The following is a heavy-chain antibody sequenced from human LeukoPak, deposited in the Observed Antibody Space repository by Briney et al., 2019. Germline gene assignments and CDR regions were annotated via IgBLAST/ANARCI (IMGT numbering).Heavy chain of an antibody. D-gene: IGHD6-19*01. CDR1: GFIFGGYT. Sequence: PGGSLRLSCVGSGFIFGGYTMNWVRQAPGKGLEWLSYIGPSGGNRFYADSVKGRFTISRDNAKNSVFLQMNDLRAGDTALYYCASRRSGWPNDAFDIWGQGTMVIVTS. CDR3: ASRRSGWPNDAFDI. J-gene: IGHJ3*02. V-gene: IGHV3-48*04. CDR2: IGPSGGNR.